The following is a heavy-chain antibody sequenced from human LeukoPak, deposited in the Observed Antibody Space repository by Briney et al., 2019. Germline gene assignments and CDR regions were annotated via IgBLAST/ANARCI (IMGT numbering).Heavy chain of an antibody. Sequence: GGSLRLSCVAEGFSFGNYAMSWVLQAPGKGLQWVSQISGTGGATWYAGFARDRFTISRDNSKKTLYLQMSGLRVEDTAMYYCVKDPRDTYGTNWFVSWGQGTLLIVSS. CDR2: ISGTGGAT. J-gene: IGHJ5*01. CDR1: GFSFGNYA. CDR3: VKDPRDTYGTNWFVS. D-gene: IGHD2-21*01. V-gene: IGHV3-23*01.